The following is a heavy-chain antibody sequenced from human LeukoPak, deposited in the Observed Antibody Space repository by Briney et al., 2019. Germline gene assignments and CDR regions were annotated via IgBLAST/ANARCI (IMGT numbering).Heavy chain of an antibody. J-gene: IGHJ4*02. CDR2: IKQDGSEK. D-gene: IGHD3-10*01. CDR1: GLTFSSYW. CDR3: ARDPSGSYYNVLDY. Sequence: PGGSLRLSCAAPGLTFSSYWMSWVRQAPGKGLEWVANIKQDGSEKYYVDSVKGRFTISRDNAKNSLYLQMNSLRAEDTAVYYCARDPSGSYYNVLDYWGQGTLVTVSS. V-gene: IGHV3-7*03.